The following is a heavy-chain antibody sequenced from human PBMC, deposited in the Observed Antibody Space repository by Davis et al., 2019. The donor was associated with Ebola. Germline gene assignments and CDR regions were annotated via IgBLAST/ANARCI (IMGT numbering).Heavy chain of an antibody. V-gene: IGHV1-18*01. Sequence: AASVTVSCMASGYTFTSYGISWARQALGQGLEWMGWISAYNGNTNYAQKLQGRVTMTTDTSTSTAYMELRSLRSDDTAVYYCAREGAYCSGGSCYDDAFDIWGQGTMVTVSS. J-gene: IGHJ3*02. CDR1: GYTFTSYG. D-gene: IGHD2-15*01. CDR3: AREGAYCSGGSCYDDAFDI. CDR2: ISAYNGNT.